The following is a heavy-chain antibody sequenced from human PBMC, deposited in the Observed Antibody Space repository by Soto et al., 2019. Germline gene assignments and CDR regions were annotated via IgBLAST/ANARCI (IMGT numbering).Heavy chain of an antibody. CDR1: GFTLTSAD. CDR2: IVGGSGST. Sequence: QMQLVQSGPEVKKPGTSVKVSCKASGFTLTSADGQWVRQTRGQRLEWIGWIVGGSGSTNYAQQFQGRLAITRDMSTSTVYMELSCLRSEDTAVHYCAADWSNRPFDFWGQGTLVTVSS. J-gene: IGHJ4*02. D-gene: IGHD3-3*01. CDR3: AADWSNRPFDF. V-gene: IGHV1-58*01.